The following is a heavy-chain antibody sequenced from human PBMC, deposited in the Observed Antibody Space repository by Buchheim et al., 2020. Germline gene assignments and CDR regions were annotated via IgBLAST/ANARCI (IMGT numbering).Heavy chain of an antibody. CDR3: ARQYYDFWGGYFSQRGYYFDY. D-gene: IGHD3-3*01. CDR1: GFTFSSYA. CDR2: ISYDGSNK. Sequence: QVQLVESGGGVVQPGRSLRLSCAASGFTFSSYAMHWVRQAPGKGLEWVAVISYDGSNKYYADSVKGRFTISRDNSKNTLYLQMNSLRAEDTAVYYCARQYYDFWGGYFSQRGYYFDYWGQGTL. V-gene: IGHV3-30*04. J-gene: IGHJ4*02.